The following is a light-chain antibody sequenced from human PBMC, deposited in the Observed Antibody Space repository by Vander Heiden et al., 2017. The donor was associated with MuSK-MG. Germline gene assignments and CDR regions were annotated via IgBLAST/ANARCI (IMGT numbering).Light chain of an antibody. CDR2: RAS. V-gene: IGKV3-11*01. J-gene: IGKJ4*01. CDR3: QQRSSWPLT. CDR1: QSVSSS. Sequence: EIVLTQSPATLSLSPGERATLSCRASQSVSSSLAWYQQKPGQAPRLLIYRASDRATGIPARFSGSGSGTDFTLTISSLEPEDFAVYYCQQRSSWPLTFGAGTKVEIK.